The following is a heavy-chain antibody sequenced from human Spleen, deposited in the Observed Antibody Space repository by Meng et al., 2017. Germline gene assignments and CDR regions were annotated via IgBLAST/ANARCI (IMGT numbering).Heavy chain of an antibody. CDR3: ARGPLGMTHDFDS. V-gene: IGHV4-39*07. Sequence: SETLSLTCTVSGGSISSSSYYWGWIRQPPGKGLEWIGSIYYSGSIYYNPSLKSRVTISVDTSKNQFSLKLSSVTAADTAVYYCARGPLGMTHDFDSWGQGTLVTVSS. CDR2: IYYSGSI. CDR1: GGSISSSSYY. D-gene: IGHD3-16*01. J-gene: IGHJ4*02.